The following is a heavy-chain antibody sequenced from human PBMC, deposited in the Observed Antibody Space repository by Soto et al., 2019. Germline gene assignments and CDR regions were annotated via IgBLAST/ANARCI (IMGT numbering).Heavy chain of an antibody. CDR3: ARDRRDGYNTLEYYYYGMDV. CDR1: GFTFSSYS. J-gene: IGHJ6*02. D-gene: IGHD5-12*01. Sequence: GGSLRLSCAASGFTFSSYSMNWVRQAPGKGLEWVSSISSSSSYIYYADSVKGRFTISRDNAKNSLYLQMNSLRAEDTAVYYCARDRRDGYNTLEYYYYGMDVWGQGTTVTVSS. V-gene: IGHV3-21*01. CDR2: ISSSSSYI.